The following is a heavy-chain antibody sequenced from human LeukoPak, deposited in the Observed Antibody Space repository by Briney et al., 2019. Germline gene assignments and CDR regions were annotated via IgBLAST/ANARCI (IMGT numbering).Heavy chain of an antibody. CDR2: IYYSGST. CDR3: ARDPDYYGSESRAFDI. CDR1: GGSISSYY. Sequence: SETLSLTCTVSGGSISSYYWSWIRQPPGKGLEWIGYIYYSGSTNYNPSLKSRVTISVDTSKNQFSLKLSSVTAADTAVYYCARDPDYYGSESRAFDIWGQGTMVTVSS. J-gene: IGHJ3*02. D-gene: IGHD3-10*01. V-gene: IGHV4-59*12.